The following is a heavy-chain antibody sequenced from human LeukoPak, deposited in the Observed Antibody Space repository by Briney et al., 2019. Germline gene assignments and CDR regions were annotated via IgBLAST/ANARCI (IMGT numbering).Heavy chain of an antibody. CDR1: GFTVSTND. Sequence: GGSLRLSCATPGFTVSTNDMSWVRQAPGKGLEWVSIIYSGGNTYYADSVKGRFTVSGDNSKNTLHLQMNSLRAEDTAVYYCARLSDFWGAYPTSKYYFYNYYMDVWGTGTTVTVSS. CDR2: IYSGGNT. J-gene: IGHJ6*03. V-gene: IGHV3-53*01. CDR3: ARLSDFWGAYPTSKYYFYNYYMDV. D-gene: IGHD3-3*01.